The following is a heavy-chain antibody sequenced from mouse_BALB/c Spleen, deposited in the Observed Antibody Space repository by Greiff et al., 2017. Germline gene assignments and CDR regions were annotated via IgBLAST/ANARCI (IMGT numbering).Heavy chain of an antibody. CDR2: ISYSGST. Sequence: EVHLVESGPSLVKPSQTLSLTCSVTGDSITSGYWNWIRKFPGNKLEYMGYISYSGSTYYNPSLKSRISITRDTSKNQYYLQLNSVTTEDTATYYCARYRFTGHGGGFAYWGQGTLVTVSA. J-gene: IGHJ3*01. V-gene: IGHV3-8*02. D-gene: IGHD1-2*01. CDR1: GDSITSGY. CDR3: ARYRFTGHGGGFAY.